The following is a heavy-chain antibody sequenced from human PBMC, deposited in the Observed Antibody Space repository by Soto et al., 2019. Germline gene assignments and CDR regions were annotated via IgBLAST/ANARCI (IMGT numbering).Heavy chain of an antibody. CDR1: GLSFRNYA. CDR2: ISHNVSIQ. CDR3: VGGSLLH. Sequence: GGSLRLSCAASGLSFRNYAMHWVRQAPGKGLEWVTMISHNVSIQFYADSVKGRFTISRDNSKDTLYPQMNNLTPEDTAVYYCVGGSLLHWGQGTPVTVSS. J-gene: IGHJ4*02. V-gene: IGHV3-30*04.